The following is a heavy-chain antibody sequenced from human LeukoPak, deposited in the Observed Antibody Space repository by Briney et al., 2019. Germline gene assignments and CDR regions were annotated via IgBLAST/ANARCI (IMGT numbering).Heavy chain of an antibody. CDR2: MDDRGDS. CDR3: ARDSRYVSGWFDDGMDV. D-gene: IGHD6-13*01. Sequence: SETLSLTCTVSGDSMRSYYWSWIRQAPGKGLEWLGHMDDRGDSNYNPSLKGRGSISVDTSKNQFSLKLRSVTVADTAVYYCARDSRYVSGWFDDGMDVCGPGTTVTVSS. J-gene: IGHJ6*02. CDR1: GDSMRSYY. V-gene: IGHV4-59*01.